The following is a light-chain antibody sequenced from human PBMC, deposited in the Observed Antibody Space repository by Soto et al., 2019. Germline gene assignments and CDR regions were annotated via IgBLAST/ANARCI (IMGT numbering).Light chain of an antibody. CDR1: QSVSRSY. Sequence: EIVLTQSPGTLSLYPWERATLSCRASQSVSRSYLAWYQQKPGQAPRVLIYGASSSATAIPDRFSGSGSGTDFTLTISRLEPEDFAVYYCQQYGRSPPITFGQGTRLEIK. CDR2: GAS. CDR3: QQYGRSPPIT. J-gene: IGKJ5*01. V-gene: IGKV3-20*01.